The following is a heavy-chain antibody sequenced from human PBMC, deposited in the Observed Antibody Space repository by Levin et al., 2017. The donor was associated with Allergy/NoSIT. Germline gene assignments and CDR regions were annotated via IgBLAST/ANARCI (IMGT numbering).Heavy chain of an antibody. J-gene: IGHJ4*02. CDR3: AKDPTGNPYYFDY. Sequence: ETLSLTCAASGFTFSSYAMSWVRQTPGKGLEWVSAISGSGGFTYYTDSVRGRFTISRDNSKNTLYLQMNSLRAGDTAVYYCAKDPTGNPYYFDYWGQGTLVTVSS. V-gene: IGHV3-23*01. CDR2: ISGSGGFT. CDR1: GFTFSSYA. D-gene: IGHD1-1*01.